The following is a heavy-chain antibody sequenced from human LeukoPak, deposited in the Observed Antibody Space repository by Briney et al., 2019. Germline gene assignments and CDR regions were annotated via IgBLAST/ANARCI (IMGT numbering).Heavy chain of an antibody. CDR1: GFTFSSYA. CDR3: TTDGYYDFWSGLTDV. D-gene: IGHD3-3*01. Sequence: GGSLRLSCAASGFTFSSYAMSWVRQAPGKGLEWVGRIKSKTDGGTTDYAAPVKGRFTISRDDSKNTLYLQMNSLKTEDTAVYYCTTDGYYDFWSGLTDVWGQGTTVTVSS. V-gene: IGHV3-15*01. J-gene: IGHJ6*02. CDR2: IKSKTDGGTT.